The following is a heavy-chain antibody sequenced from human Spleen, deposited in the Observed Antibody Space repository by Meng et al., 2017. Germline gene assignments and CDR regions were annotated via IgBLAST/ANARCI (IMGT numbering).Heavy chain of an antibody. CDR2: ISYDGRNK. D-gene: IGHD6-13*01. J-gene: IGHJ4*02. V-gene: IGHV3-30*01. Sequence: VQLVVSGEGLFQPWGSLRLSCAASGFTFSSYAMHWVRQSPGKGLEWVAVISYDGRNKYYADSVKGRFTISRDNSNNTLYLQMNSLRAEDTAVYYCARSIATAGPFDYWGQGTLVTVSS. CDR3: ARSIATAGPFDY. CDR1: GFTFSSYA.